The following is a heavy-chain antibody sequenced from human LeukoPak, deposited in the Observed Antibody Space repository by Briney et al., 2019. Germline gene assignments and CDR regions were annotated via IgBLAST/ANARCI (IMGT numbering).Heavy chain of an antibody. CDR2: INHSGST. Sequence: SETLSLTCAVYGGSFSGYYWSWIRQPPGKGLEWIGEINHSGSTNYNPSLKGRVTISVDTSKNQFSLKLSSVTAADTAVYYCAREMTMIVGHYFDYWGQGTLVTVSS. J-gene: IGHJ4*02. CDR1: GGSFSGYY. V-gene: IGHV4-34*01. D-gene: IGHD3-22*01. CDR3: AREMTMIVGHYFDY.